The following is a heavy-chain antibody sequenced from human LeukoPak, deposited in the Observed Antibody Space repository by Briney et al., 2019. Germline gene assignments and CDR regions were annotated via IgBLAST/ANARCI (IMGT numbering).Heavy chain of an antibody. V-gene: IGHV1-69*13. J-gene: IGHJ3*02. CDR1: GGTFSSYA. CDR3: ARSITIFGVITEDAFDI. CDR2: IIPIFGTA. Sequence: SVKVSCKASGGTFSSYAISWVRQAPGQGLERMGGIIPIFGTANYAQKFQGRVTITADESTSTAYMELSSLRSEDTAVYYCARSITIFGVITEDAFDIWGQGTMVTVSS. D-gene: IGHD3-3*01.